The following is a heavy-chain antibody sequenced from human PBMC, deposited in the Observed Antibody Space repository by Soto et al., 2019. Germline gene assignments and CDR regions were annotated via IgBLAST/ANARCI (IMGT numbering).Heavy chain of an antibody. CDR3: ASLSSGSYDY. V-gene: IGHV3-33*01. CDR1: GFTFSSYG. D-gene: IGHD6-19*01. CDR2: IWYDGSNK. Sequence: GGSLRLSCAASGFTFSSYGMHWVRQAPGKGLEWVAIIWYDGSNKYYADSVKGRFTISRDNSKNTLYLQMNSLRAEDTAVYYCASLSSGSYDYWGQGTLVTVSS. J-gene: IGHJ4*02.